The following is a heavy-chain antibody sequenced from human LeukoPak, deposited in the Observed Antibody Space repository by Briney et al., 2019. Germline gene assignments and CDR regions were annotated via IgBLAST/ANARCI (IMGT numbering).Heavy chain of an antibody. D-gene: IGHD3-16*02. CDR1: GYTFTSYY. CDR2: INPSGGST. CDR3: ARAPLRLGELSPKNAFDI. J-gene: IGHJ3*02. V-gene: IGHV1-46*01. Sequence: SVKVSCKASGYTFTSYYMHWVRQVPGQGLEWMGIINPSGGSTSYAQKFQGRVTMTRDMSTSTVYMELSSLRSEDTAVYYCARAPLRLGELSPKNAFDIWGQGTMVTVSS.